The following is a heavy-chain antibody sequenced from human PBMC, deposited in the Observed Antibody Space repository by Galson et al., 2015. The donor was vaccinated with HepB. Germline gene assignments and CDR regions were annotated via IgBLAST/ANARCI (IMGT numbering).Heavy chain of an antibody. CDR2: ISSSSSYI. CDR1: GFTFSSYS. D-gene: IGHD5-12*01. Sequence: SLRLSCAASGFTFSSYSMNWVRQAPGKGLEWVSSISSSSSYIYYADSVKGRFTISRDNAKNSLYLQMNSLRAEDTAVYYCAKFKEVETGYSGYDWSFDYWGQGTLVTVSS. CDR3: AKFKEVETGYSGYDWSFDY. V-gene: IGHV3-21*01. J-gene: IGHJ4*02.